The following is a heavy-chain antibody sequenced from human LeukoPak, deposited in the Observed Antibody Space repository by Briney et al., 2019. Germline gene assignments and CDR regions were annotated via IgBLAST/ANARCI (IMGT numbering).Heavy chain of an antibody. CDR3: AREGYYDSSGYSIDY. CDR2: IYYSGST. CDR1: GGSISSGGYY. J-gene: IGHJ4*02. V-gene: IGHV4-31*03. Sequence: SETLSLTCTVSGGSISSGGYYWSWIRQHPGKGLEWIGYIYYSGSTYYNPSLKSRVTISVDTSKNQFFLKLSSETAADTAVYCCAREGYYDSSGYSIDYGGQGTLVTVSS. D-gene: IGHD3-22*01.